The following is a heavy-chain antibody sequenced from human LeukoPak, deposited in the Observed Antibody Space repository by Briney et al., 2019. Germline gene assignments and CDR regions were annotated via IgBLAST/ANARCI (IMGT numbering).Heavy chain of an antibody. Sequence: ASVKVSCKASGYTFTGYYMHWARQAAGQGLEWMGWINPNSGGTNYAQKFQGRVTMTRDTSISTAYMELSRLRSDDTAVYYCARDRSYYDSSGYIGGFDYWGQGTLVTVSS. CDR1: GYTFTGYY. CDR3: ARDRSYYDSSGYIGGFDY. J-gene: IGHJ4*02. CDR2: INPNSGGT. V-gene: IGHV1-2*02. D-gene: IGHD3-22*01.